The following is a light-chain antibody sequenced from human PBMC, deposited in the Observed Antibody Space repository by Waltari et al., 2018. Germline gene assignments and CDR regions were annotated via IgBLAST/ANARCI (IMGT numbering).Light chain of an antibody. CDR1: SGSVSTNYY. CDR3: VLYMGGGVL. J-gene: IGLJ3*02. Sequence: QTVVTQEPSFSVSPGGTVTLTCGLSSGSVSTNYYTGWYQQTPGQAPRPRIYGTNTRSSGVPDRCSCSIRGNKAVLTITGAQAHDEADYHCVLYMGGGVLFGGGTKLTVL. CDR2: GTN. V-gene: IGLV8-61*01.